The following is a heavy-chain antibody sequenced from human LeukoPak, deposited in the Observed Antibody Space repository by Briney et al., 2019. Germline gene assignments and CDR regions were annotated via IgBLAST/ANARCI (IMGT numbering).Heavy chain of an antibody. CDR1: GGTFSSYA. CDR2: IIPIFGTA. D-gene: IGHD3-3*01. J-gene: IGHJ6*02. Sequence: GASVTVSCKASGGTFSSYAISWVRQAPGQGLEWMGGIIPIFGTANYAQKFQGRVTITADESTSTAYMELSSLRSEDTAVYYCAREEPSTIFGVVIPAYYYYGMDVWGQGTTVTVSS. V-gene: IGHV1-69*13. CDR3: AREEPSTIFGVVIPAYYYYGMDV.